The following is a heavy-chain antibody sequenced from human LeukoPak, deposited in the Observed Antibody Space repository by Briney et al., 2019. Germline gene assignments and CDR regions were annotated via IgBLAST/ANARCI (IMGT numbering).Heavy chain of an antibody. CDR1: GYTFTSYG. J-gene: IGHJ3*02. Sequence: ASVKVSCKASGYTFTSYGISWVRQAPGHGLEWMGWISAYNGNTNYAQKLQGRVTMTTDTSTSTAYMELRSLRSDDTAVYYCARGAVAGTASKGGAFDIWGQGTMVTVSS. D-gene: IGHD6-19*01. CDR3: ARGAVAGTASKGGAFDI. CDR2: ISAYNGNT. V-gene: IGHV1-18*01.